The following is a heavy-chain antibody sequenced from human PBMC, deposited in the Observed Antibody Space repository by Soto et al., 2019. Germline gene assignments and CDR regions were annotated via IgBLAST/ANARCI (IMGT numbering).Heavy chain of an antibody. J-gene: IGHJ4*02. V-gene: IGHV3-74*01. CDR2: ISTDGSIT. CDR3: VRDRTTVTLFDY. CDR1: GFTFSSYW. Sequence: PGGSLRLSCAASGFTFSSYWIHWVRQAPGKGLVWVSRISTDGSITGYADSVQGRFTSSRDNAKNTVYLQMNSLRAEDTGVYYCVRDRTTVTLFDYWGQGALVTVSS. D-gene: IGHD4-17*01.